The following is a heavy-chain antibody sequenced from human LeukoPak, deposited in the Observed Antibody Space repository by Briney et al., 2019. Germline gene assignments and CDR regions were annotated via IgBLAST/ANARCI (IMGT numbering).Heavy chain of an antibody. J-gene: IGHJ4*02. CDR3: ARGPYCSSTSCSGSFDY. Sequence: SVKVSCKASGGTFSSFAISWVRQAPGQGLEWMGRIIPILGIANYAQKFQGRVTITADKSTTTAYMELSSLRSEDTAVYYCARGPYCSSTSCSGSFDYWGQGTLVTVSS. CDR1: GGTFSSFA. D-gene: IGHD2-2*01. V-gene: IGHV1-69*04. CDR2: IIPILGIA.